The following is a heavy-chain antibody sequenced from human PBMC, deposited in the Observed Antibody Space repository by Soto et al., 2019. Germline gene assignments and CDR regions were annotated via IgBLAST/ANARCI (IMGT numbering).Heavy chain of an antibody. V-gene: IGHV3-53*01. J-gene: IGHJ4*02. CDR1: GFIVSSDF. CDR2: IHNGDRT. Sequence: VQLVESGGGLIQPGGSLRLSCSASGFIVSSDFMTWVRQVPGKGLEWVSMIHNGDRTYYADSVNGRFTISRDTSENTLSRQMNSLRVEDTAVYYCGTRGPWGQGTLVTVSS. CDR3: GTRGP.